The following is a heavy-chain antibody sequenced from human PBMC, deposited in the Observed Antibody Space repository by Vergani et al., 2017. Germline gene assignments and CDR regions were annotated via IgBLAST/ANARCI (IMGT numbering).Heavy chain of an antibody. CDR1: GGSFSGYY. J-gene: IGHJ4*02. CDR2: INHSGST. CDR3: ARGHGRLMVYAILRGGFDY. V-gene: IGHV4-34*01. Sequence: QVQLQQWGAGLLKPSETLSLTCAVYGGSFSGYYWSWIRQPPGKGLEWIGEINHSGSTNYNPSLKSRVTISVDTSKNQFSLKLISVTAADTAVYYWARGHGRLMVYAILRGGFDYWGQGTLVTVSS. D-gene: IGHD2-8*01.